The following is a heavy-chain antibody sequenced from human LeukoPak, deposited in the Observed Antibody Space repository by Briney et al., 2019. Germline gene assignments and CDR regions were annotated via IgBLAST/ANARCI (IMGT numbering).Heavy chain of an antibody. CDR3: ARDRYSYGDFDF. J-gene: IGHJ4*02. D-gene: IGHD5-18*01. Sequence: GGSLRLSCAASGFPFSSYWMSWVRQAPGKGLEWVANIKQDGSEKYYVDSVKGRFTISRDNAKNSLSLQMNSLRAEDTAVYYCARDRYSYGDFDFWGQGTLVTVSS. CDR1: GFPFSSYW. V-gene: IGHV3-7*01. CDR2: IKQDGSEK.